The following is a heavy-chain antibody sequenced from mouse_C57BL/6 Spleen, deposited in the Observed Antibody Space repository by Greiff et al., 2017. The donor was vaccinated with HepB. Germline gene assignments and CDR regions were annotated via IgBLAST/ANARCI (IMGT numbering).Heavy chain of an antibody. CDR3: ARSYSAVVAPYFDY. D-gene: IGHD1-1*01. Sequence: QVQLKESGPELVKPGASVKISCKASGYAFSSSWMNWVKQRPGKGLEWIGRIYPGDGDTNYNGKFKGKATLTADKSSSTAYMQLSSLTSEDSAVYFCARSYSAVVAPYFDYWGQGTTLTVSS. V-gene: IGHV1-82*01. CDR1: GYAFSSSW. CDR2: IYPGDGDT. J-gene: IGHJ2*01.